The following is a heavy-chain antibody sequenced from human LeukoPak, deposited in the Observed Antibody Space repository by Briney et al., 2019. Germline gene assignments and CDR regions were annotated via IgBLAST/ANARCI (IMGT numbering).Heavy chain of an antibody. J-gene: IGHJ5*02. CDR1: GFTFSIYD. D-gene: IGHD3-3*01. CDR2: ISRKRGDYT. CDR3: ARDLYITYDFWSGYEGNWFDH. V-gene: IGHV3-21*01. Sequence: GGSLRLSCGAPGFTFSIYDMYWVRQAPGKGREGVGSISRKRGDYTWDAASVKGRFTISRYNSRSTLYLQMNSLRAEDTAVYYCARDLYITYDFWSGYEGNWFDHWGQGTLVTVSS.